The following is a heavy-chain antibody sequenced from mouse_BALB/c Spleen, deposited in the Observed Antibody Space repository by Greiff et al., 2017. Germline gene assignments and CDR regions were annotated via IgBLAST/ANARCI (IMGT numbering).Heavy chain of an antibody. D-gene: IGHD2-10*01. J-gene: IGHJ4*01. V-gene: IGHV5-6*01. Sequence: EVQLVESGGDLVKPGGSLKLSCAASGFTFSSYGMSWVRQTPDKRLEWVATISSGGSYTYYPDSVKGRFTISRDNAKNTLYLQMSSLKSEDTAMYYCASGLLRTYYAMDYWGQGTPVTVSS. CDR2: ISSGGSYT. CDR3: ASGLLRTYYAMDY. CDR1: GFTFSSYG.